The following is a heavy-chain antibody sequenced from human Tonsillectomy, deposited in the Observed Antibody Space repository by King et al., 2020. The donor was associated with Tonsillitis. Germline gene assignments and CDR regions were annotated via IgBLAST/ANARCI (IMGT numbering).Heavy chain of an antibody. CDR1: GFTFSSYS. V-gene: IGHV3-21*01. Sequence: VQLVESGGGLVKPGGSLRLSCAASGFTFSSYSMNWVRQAPGEGLEWVSSISSSSSYIYYADSVKGRFTISRDNAKNSLYLQMNSLRAEDTAVYYCARDLRAIAAAGTSRGYGDAFDIWGQGTMVTVSS. CDR2: ISSSSSYI. J-gene: IGHJ3*02. CDR3: ARDLRAIAAAGTSRGYGDAFDI. D-gene: IGHD6-13*01.